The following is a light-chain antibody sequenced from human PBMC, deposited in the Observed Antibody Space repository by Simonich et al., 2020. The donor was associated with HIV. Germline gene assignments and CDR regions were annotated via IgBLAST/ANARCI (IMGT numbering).Light chain of an antibody. CDR3: QQYYSTPRT. V-gene: IGKV4-1*01. CDR2: WAS. J-gene: IGKJ1*01. CDR1: QSVLYSSNNKNY. Sequence: DIVMTQSPDSLDVSLGERATINCKSSQSVLYSSNNKNYLIWYQQKPGQPPKLLIYWASTRESGVPDRFSGTGSGTDFPLTISSLQAEDVAVYYCQQYYSTPRTFGQGTKVEIK.